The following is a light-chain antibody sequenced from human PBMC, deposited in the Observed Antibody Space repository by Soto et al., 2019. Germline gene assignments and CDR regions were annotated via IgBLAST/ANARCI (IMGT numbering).Light chain of an antibody. CDR3: QQSANWPLS. CDR1: QSVGNS. CDR2: DAY. V-gene: IGKV3-11*01. Sequence: EIVLTQSPAALSLSPGERATLSCRASQSVGNSLAWYQQKPGQAPRLLIYDAYSKPLGIPARFTGSGSGTDFTLTISGLEPEDFAVYYCQQSANWPLSFGGGTKVEIK. J-gene: IGKJ4*01.